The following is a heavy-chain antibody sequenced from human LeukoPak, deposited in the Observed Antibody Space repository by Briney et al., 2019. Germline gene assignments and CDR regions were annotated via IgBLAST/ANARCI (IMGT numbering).Heavy chain of an antibody. V-gene: IGHV4-4*07. Sequence: PSETLSLTCTVPGGSISSYYWSWIRQPAGKGLEWIGRIYTSGSTNYNPSLKSRVTMSVDTSKNQFSLKLSSVTAADTAVYYCARVGAVAAIPYYYYYMDVWGKGTTVTVSS. CDR2: IYTSGST. D-gene: IGHD6-19*01. CDR3: ARVGAVAAIPYYYYYMDV. CDR1: GGSISSYY. J-gene: IGHJ6*03.